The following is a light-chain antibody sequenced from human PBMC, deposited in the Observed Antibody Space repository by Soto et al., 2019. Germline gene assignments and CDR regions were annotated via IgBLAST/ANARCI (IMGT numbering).Light chain of an antibody. Sequence: EIVLTQSPDSLSLSPGESSTISCRASQTVIRNYLAWHQQKPGQAPRVLIYGASKRATGIPDRFSGSGSGTDFSLTISRLEPEDFAVYYCHQYDNAPQTYGQGTKVDIK. V-gene: IGKV3-20*01. CDR2: GAS. CDR3: HQYDNAPQT. CDR1: QTVIRNY. J-gene: IGKJ2*01.